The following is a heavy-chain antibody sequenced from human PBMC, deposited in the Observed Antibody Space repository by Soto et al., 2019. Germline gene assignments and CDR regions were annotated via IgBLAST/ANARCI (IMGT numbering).Heavy chain of an antibody. Sequence: QLQLQEPGSGLVKPSQTLSLTCAVSGGSISSGGYSWSWIRQPPGKGLEWIGYIYHSGSTYYNPSLKSRVTISVDRSKNQFSLKLSSVTAADTAVYYCARGAPVLFDYWGQGTLVTVSS. J-gene: IGHJ4*02. CDR3: ARGAPVLFDY. CDR1: GGSISSGGYS. CDR2: IYHSGST. V-gene: IGHV4-30-2*01.